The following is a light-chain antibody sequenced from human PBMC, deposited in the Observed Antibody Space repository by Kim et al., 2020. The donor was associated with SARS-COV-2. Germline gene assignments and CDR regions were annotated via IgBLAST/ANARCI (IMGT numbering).Light chain of an antibody. V-gene: IGLV3-19*01. CDR1: SLRTYY. CDR2: GKN. J-gene: IGLJ2*01. CDR3: NSRDNNDDVL. Sequence: ALGQTVRITCQGDSLRTYYTTWFQQKPGQAPIVVFYGKNNRPSGIPDRFSGSSSGNTASLTITATQAGDEADYYCNSRDNNDDVLFGGGTKVTVL.